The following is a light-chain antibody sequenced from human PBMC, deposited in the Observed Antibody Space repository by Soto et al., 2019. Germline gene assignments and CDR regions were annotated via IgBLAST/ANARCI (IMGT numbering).Light chain of an antibody. CDR1: QNVKTR. Sequence: EKVMTQSPATLSVSPGERANLSCRASQNVKTRLAWYQQKPGPAPRLLIYDAFTRATGIPARFSGSASGTECALTVGSLQSEDFAVYYCQQYGEWLLPFGGGTKVEIK. CDR2: DAF. V-gene: IGKV3-15*01. CDR3: QQYGEWLLP. J-gene: IGKJ4*01.